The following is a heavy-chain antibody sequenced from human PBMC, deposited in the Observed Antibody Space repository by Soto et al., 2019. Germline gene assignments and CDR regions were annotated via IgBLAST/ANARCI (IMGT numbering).Heavy chain of an antibody. CDR1: GDSVSSNSSA. Sequence: SLTLPLSCASSGDSVSSNSSASNWITQAPSRGLEWLGMTYYRSKWYNDYAISVKSRITINPDTSKNQFSLQLNSVTPEDTAVYYCARLATIPTHYYYYYGMDVWGQGTTGTGSS. V-gene: IGHV6-1*01. CDR2: TYYRSKWYN. D-gene: IGHD5-12*01. CDR3: ARLATIPTHYYYYYGMDV. J-gene: IGHJ6*02.